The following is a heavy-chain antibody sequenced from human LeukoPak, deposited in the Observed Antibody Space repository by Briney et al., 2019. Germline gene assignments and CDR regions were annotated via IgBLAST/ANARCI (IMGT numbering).Heavy chain of an antibody. CDR2: IYYSGST. J-gene: IGHJ5*02. Sequence: PSETLSLTCTVSGGSISSSSYYWGWIRQPPGKGLEWIGSIYYSGSTYYNPSLKSRVTISVDTSKNQFSLKLSSVTAADTAVYYCARPGGPTYNLGFFDPWGQGTLVTVSS. CDR3: ARPGGPTYNLGFFDP. V-gene: IGHV4-39*01. D-gene: IGHD1-1*01. CDR1: GGSISSSSYY.